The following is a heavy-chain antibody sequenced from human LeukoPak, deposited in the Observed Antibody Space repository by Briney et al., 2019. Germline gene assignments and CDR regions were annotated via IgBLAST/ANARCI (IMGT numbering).Heavy chain of an antibody. CDR3: GQWLGPYY. Sequence: GGSLRLSCVASGITFSTYSMTWVRQRPGKGLEWVASIYNSGTKIFYADSVKGRFTISRDNSNNVLFLQMDSLRAEDSAIYCPGQWLGPYYWGRGTLVTVSS. CDR1: GITFSTYS. CDR2: IYNSGTKI. D-gene: IGHD6-19*01. J-gene: IGHJ4*02. V-gene: IGHV3-23*05.